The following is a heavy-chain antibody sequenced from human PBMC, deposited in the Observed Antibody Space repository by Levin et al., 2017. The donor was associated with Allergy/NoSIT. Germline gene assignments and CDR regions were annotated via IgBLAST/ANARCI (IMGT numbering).Heavy chain of an antibody. CDR2: ISPNGGDT. Sequence: GGSLRLSCAASGFTFSNYAMSWVRQAPGKGLEWISAISPNGGDTFYSEAVRGRLTISRDNSNVYLQMSSLRADDTAVYYCAKDRYDSSGYYLSGIDSWGQGTLVTVSS. CDR1: GFTFSNYA. D-gene: IGHD3-22*01. CDR3: AKDRYDSSGYYLSGIDS. V-gene: IGHV3-23*01. J-gene: IGHJ4*02.